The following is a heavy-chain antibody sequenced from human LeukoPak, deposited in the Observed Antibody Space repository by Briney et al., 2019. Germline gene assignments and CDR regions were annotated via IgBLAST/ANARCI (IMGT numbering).Heavy chain of an antibody. D-gene: IGHD3-3*01. J-gene: IGHJ4*02. CDR3: ARVSAEWLLFY. V-gene: IGHV3-7*01. Sequence: GGSLRLSCAASGFTFSGYWMTWVRQAPGKGLEWVANIKQDGGEKYYLDSVKGRFTISRDNAKNSLYLQMNSLRAEDTAVYYCARVSAEWLLFYWGQGTLVTVSS. CDR1: GFTFSGYW. CDR2: IKQDGGEK.